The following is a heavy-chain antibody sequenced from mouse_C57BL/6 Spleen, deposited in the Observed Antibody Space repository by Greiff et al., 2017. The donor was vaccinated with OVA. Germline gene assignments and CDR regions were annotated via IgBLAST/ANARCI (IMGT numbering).Heavy chain of an antibody. Sequence: EVHLVESGGGLVASGVCLKLSCESNEYEFPSHDMSRCLNTPEKRLSYFASINSDGGSTYYPDTMERRFIISRDNTKKTLYLQMSSLRSEDTALDYCARHEVNYYGSSPFAYWGQGTLVTVSA. J-gene: IGHJ3*01. CDR1: EYEFPSHD. D-gene: IGHD1-1*01. CDR2: INSDGGST. CDR3: ARHEVNYYGSSPFAY. V-gene: IGHV5-2*01.